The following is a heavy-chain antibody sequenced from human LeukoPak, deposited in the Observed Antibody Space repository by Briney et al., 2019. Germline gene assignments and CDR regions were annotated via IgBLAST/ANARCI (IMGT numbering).Heavy chain of an antibody. Sequence: SETLSLTCTVSGGSISSYYWSWIRQPPGKGLEWIGYIYYSGSTNYNPSLKSRVTISVDTSKNQFSLKLSSVTAADTAVYYCATRLSGIAVAGTEFDYWGQGTLVTVSS. J-gene: IGHJ4*02. V-gene: IGHV4-59*01. CDR3: ATRLSGIAVAGTEFDY. D-gene: IGHD6-19*01. CDR2: IYYSGST. CDR1: GGSISSYY.